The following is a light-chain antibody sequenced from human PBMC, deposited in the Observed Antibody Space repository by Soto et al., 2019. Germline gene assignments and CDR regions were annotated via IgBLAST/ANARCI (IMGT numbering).Light chain of an antibody. CDR2: GAS. CDR3: QQYRTAPWT. Sequence: EIVLTQSPGTLSLSPGERATLSCRTSQSISSTYIAWYQQKPGQAPRLLIYGASSRATGIADRFSGSGSRTDFSLTISRLEPEDFAMYYCQQYRTAPWTFGQGTKVEIK. CDR1: QSISSTY. V-gene: IGKV3-20*01. J-gene: IGKJ1*01.